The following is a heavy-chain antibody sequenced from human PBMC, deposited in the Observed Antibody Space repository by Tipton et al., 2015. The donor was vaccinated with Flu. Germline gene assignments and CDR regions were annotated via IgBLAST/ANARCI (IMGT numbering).Heavy chain of an antibody. D-gene: IGHD3-10*01. Sequence: TLSLTCTVSGGSLSSYYWSWIRQPAGKGLEWIGRIYTSGGTKFNPSLRGRLTMSVDASKKEFSLRVTSVTAADTAVYYCASLVRGLTPSRYFDSWGQGSLVTVSS. J-gene: IGHJ4*02. V-gene: IGHV4-4*07. CDR1: GGSLSSYY. CDR3: ASLVRGLTPSRYFDS. CDR2: IYTSGGT.